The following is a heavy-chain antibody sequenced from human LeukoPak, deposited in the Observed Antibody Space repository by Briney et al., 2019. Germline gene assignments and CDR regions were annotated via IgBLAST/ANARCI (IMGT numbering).Heavy chain of an antibody. CDR1: GGTFSSYA. Sequence: ASVKVSCKASGGTFSSYAISWVRQAPGQGLEWMGRIIPILGIATYAQKSQGRVTITADKSTSTAYMELSSLRSEDTAVYYCARDPLTVTTTYYGMDVWGQGTTVTVSS. CDR2: IIPILGIA. J-gene: IGHJ6*02. D-gene: IGHD4-17*01. CDR3: ARDPLTVTTTYYGMDV. V-gene: IGHV1-69*04.